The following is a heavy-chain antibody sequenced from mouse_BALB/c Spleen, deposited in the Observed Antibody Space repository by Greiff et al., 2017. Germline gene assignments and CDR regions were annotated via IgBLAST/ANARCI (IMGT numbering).Heavy chain of an antibody. CDR3: AREGAWFAY. J-gene: IGHJ3*01. V-gene: IGHV3-6*02. CDR1: GYSITSGYY. Sequence: EESGPGLVKPSQSLSLTCSVTGYSITSGYYWNWIRQFPGNKLEWMGYISYDGINNYNPSLKNRISITRDTSKNQFFLKLNSVTTEDTATYYCAREGAWFAYWGQGTLVTVSA. CDR2: ISYDGIN.